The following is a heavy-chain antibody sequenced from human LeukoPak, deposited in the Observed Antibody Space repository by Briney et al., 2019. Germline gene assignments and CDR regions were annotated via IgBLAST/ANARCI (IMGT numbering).Heavy chain of an antibody. D-gene: IGHD5-18*01. J-gene: IGHJ4*02. CDR3: AKDLSINPVTFDY. V-gene: IGHV3-23*01. Sequence: GGSLRLSCAASGFTFSSYAMSWVRQAPGKGLEWVSTISGSGGSTYYADSVKGRFTISRDNSKNTLYLQMNSLRAEDTAVYYCAKDLSINPVTFDYWGQGTLVTVSS. CDR2: ISGSGGST. CDR1: GFTFSSYA.